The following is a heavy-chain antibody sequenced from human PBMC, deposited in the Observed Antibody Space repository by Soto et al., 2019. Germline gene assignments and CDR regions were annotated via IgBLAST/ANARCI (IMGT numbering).Heavy chain of an antibody. D-gene: IGHD4-17*01. V-gene: IGHV3-11*01. CDR3: AGGLSDYGDKPYFDY. J-gene: IGHJ4*02. CDR1: GFTFSDYY. CDR2: ISSSGSTI. Sequence: EGSLRLSCAASGFTFSDYYMSWIRQAPGKGLEWVSYISSSGSTIYYADSVKGRFTISRDNAKNSLYLQMNSLRAEDTAVYYCAGGLSDYGDKPYFDYWGQGTLVTVSS.